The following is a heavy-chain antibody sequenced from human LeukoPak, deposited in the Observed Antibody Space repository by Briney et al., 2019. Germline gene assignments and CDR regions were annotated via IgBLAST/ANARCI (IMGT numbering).Heavy chain of an antibody. Sequence: SQTLSLTCTVSGGSISSGGYYWSWIRQHPGKGLEWIGYIYYSGSTYYNPSLKSRVTISVDTSKNQFSLKLSSVIAADTAVYYCAREYYYDSSALNWGQGTLVTVSS. CDR2: IYYSGST. J-gene: IGHJ4*02. CDR3: AREYYYDSSALN. V-gene: IGHV4-31*03. D-gene: IGHD3-22*01. CDR1: GGSISSGGYY.